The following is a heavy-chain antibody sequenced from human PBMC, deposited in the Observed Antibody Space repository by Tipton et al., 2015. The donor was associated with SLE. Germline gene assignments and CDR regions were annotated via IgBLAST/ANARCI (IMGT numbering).Heavy chain of an antibody. Sequence: TLSLTCTVSGASISTYFWSWIRQPPGKGLEWIGYIYYSGSTNYNPSLKSRVTMSADTSKNHFSMKLSSVTAADTAVYYCARYRGVFVATIDYWGQGTLVTVSS. CDR3: ARYRGVFVATIDY. CDR1: GASISTYF. V-gene: IGHV4-59*08. D-gene: IGHD3-10*01. J-gene: IGHJ4*02. CDR2: IYYSGST.